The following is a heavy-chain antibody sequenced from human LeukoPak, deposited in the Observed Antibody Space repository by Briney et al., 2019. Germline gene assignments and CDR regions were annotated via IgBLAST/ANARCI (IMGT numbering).Heavy chain of an antibody. CDR2: VYHSGTT. V-gene: IGHV4-59*11. D-gene: IGHD5-18*01. CDR3: AIARRDTIFDH. Sequence: PSETLSLTCTVSGGSISYHYCSWIRQPPGKGLEWIGYVYHSGTTNYNPSIKSRVTISLDTSKNHFSLRLNSLTAADTAVYYCAIARRDTIFDHWGQGALVSVSS. J-gene: IGHJ4*02. CDR1: GGSISYHY.